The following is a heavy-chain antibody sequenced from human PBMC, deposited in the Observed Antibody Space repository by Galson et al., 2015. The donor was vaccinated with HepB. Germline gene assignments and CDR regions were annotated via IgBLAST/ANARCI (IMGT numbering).Heavy chain of an antibody. CDR3: ARDPATGYFDY. J-gene: IGHJ4*02. Sequence: SLRLSCAASGFTFSSYAMHWVRQAPGMGLEWVAVISYDGSNKYYADSVKGRFTISRDNSKNTLYLQMNSLRAEDTAVYYCARDPATGYFDYWGQGTLVTVSS. CDR1: GFTFSSYA. V-gene: IGHV3-30-3*01. CDR2: ISYDGSNK.